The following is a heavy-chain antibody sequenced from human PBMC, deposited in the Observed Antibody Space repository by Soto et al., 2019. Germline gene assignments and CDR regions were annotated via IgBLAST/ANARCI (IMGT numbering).Heavy chain of an antibody. Sequence: QVQLQESGPGLVKPSQTLSLTCTVSGGSISSGDYYWSWVRQHPGKGLEWIGYRFYSGSTYYNPSLKSRVTIVVDTSRNQFSLRLSSVTAADTAVYYCAREGGLAYCGGDCLYNWFDPWGQGTLVTVSS. V-gene: IGHV4-31*03. CDR3: AREGGLAYCGGDCLYNWFDP. CDR2: RFYSGST. CDR1: GGSISSGDYY. D-gene: IGHD2-21*02. J-gene: IGHJ5*02.